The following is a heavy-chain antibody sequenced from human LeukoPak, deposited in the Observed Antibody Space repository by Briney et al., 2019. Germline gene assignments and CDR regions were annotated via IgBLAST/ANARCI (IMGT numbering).Heavy chain of an antibody. Sequence: SETLSLTCTVSGGSISSSSYYWGWIRQPPGKGLEWIGSIYYSGSTYYNPSLKGRVTISVDTSKNQFSLKLSSVTAADTAVYYCARAKTYRYDGSTYSSPHYFDYWGQGTLVTVSS. J-gene: IGHJ4*02. CDR3: ARAKTYRYDGSTYSSPHYFDY. V-gene: IGHV4-39*01. D-gene: IGHD3-22*01. CDR1: GGSISSSSYY. CDR2: IYYSGST.